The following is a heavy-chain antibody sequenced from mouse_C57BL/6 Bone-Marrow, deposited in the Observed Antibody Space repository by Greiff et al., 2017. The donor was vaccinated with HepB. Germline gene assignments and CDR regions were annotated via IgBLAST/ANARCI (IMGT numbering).Heavy chain of an antibody. Sequence: EVKLQESGGGLVQPGGSMKLSCVASGFTFSNYWMNWVRQSPEKGLEWVAQIRLKSDNYATHYAESVKGRFTISRDDSKSSVYLQMNNLRAEDTGIYYCTGSMITTRRFYAMDYWGQGTSVTVSS. CDR2: IRLKSDNYAT. D-gene: IGHD2-4*01. CDR3: TGSMITTRRFYAMDY. CDR1: GFTFSNYW. J-gene: IGHJ4*01. V-gene: IGHV6-3*01.